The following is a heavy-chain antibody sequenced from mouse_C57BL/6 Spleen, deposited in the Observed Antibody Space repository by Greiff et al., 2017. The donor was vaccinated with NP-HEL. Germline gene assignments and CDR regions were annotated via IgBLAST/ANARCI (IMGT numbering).Heavy chain of an antibody. CDR1: GYTFTSYW. D-gene: IGHD1-1*01. CDR2: IHPNSGST. J-gene: IGHJ4*01. CDR3: ARDSRDYYAMDY. V-gene: IGHV1-64*01. Sequence: VQLQQSGAELVKPGASVKLSCKASGYTFTSYWMHWVKQRPGQGLEWIGMIHPNSGSTNYNEKFKSKATLTVDKSSSTAYMQLSSLTSEDSAVYYCARDSRDYYAMDYWGQGTSVTVSS.